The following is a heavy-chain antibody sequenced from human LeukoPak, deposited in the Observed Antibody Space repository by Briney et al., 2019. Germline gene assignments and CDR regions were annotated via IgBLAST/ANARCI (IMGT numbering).Heavy chain of an antibody. Sequence: GGSLRLSCAASAFTFSNHAMSWVRQAPGKGLEWVSGISGSGGYTYYADSVKGRFTISRDNSKNTLYLQMNSLRAEDTAVYYCAKDLNYYDSSGYYWGSAFDIWGQGTMVTVSS. V-gene: IGHV3-23*01. CDR1: AFTFSNHA. CDR2: ISGSGGYT. D-gene: IGHD3-22*01. CDR3: AKDLNYYDSSGYYWGSAFDI. J-gene: IGHJ3*02.